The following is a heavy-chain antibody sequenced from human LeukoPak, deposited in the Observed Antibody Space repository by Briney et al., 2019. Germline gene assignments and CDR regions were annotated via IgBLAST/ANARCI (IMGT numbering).Heavy chain of an antibody. J-gene: IGHJ6*02. CDR1: GYTFTSYG. V-gene: IGHV1-46*01. Sequence: ASVKVSCKASGYTFTSYGISWVRQAPGQGLEWMGIINPSGGSTSYAQKFQGRVTMTRDTSTSTVYMELSSLRSEDTAVYYCARVWCHSCGMDVWGQGTTVTVSS. CDR3: ARVWCHSCGMDV. D-gene: IGHD2-2*01. CDR2: INPSGGST.